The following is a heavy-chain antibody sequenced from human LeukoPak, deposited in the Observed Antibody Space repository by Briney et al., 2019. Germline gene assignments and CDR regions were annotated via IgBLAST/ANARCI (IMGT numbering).Heavy chain of an antibody. D-gene: IGHD6-13*01. J-gene: IGHJ5*02. Sequence: SETLSLTCAVYGGSFSSYYWSWIRQPPGKGLEWIGYIYYSGSTNYNPSLKSRVTISVDTSKNQFSLKLSSVTAADTAMYYCARVVAAATYNWFDPWGQGTLVTVSS. CDR2: IYYSGST. CDR1: GGSFSSYY. CDR3: ARVVAAATYNWFDP. V-gene: IGHV4-59*01.